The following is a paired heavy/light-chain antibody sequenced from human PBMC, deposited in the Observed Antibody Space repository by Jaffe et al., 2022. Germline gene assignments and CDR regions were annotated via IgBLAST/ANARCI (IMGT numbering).Light chain of an antibody. Sequence: EIVLTQSPGTLSLSPGERATLSCRASQSVSSSYLAWYQQKPGQAPRLLIYGASSRATGIPDRFSGSGSGTDFTLTISRLEPEDFAVYYCQQYGSSPPGYTFGQGTKLEIK. J-gene: IGKJ2*01. CDR1: QSVSSSY. CDR2: GAS. CDR3: QQYGSSPPGYT. V-gene: IGKV3-20*01.
Heavy chain of an antibody. V-gene: IGHV4-39*01. CDR3: ASGFTVVVVPAAIGFDY. J-gene: IGHJ4*02. Sequence: QLQLQESGPGLVKPSETLSLTCTVSGGSISSSSYYWGWIRQPPGKGLEWIGSIYYSGSTYYNPSLKSRVTISVDTSKNQFSLKLSSVTAADTAVYYCASGFTVVVVPAAIGFDYWGQGTLVTVSS. D-gene: IGHD2-2*01. CDR2: IYYSGST. CDR1: GGSISSSSYY.